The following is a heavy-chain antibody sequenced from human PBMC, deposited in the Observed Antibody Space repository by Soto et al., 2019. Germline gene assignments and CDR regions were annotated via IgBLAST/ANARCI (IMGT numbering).Heavy chain of an antibody. V-gene: IGHV4-34*01. J-gene: IGHJ5*02. Sequence: SETLSLTCAVYGGSFSGYYWSWIRQPPGKGLEWIGEINHSGSTNYNPSLKSRVTISVDTSKNQFSLKLSSVTAADTAVYYCARGGGRIAARNNWFDPWGQGTLVTVSS. CDR1: GGSFSGYY. CDR3: ARGGGRIAARNNWFDP. CDR2: INHSGST. D-gene: IGHD6-6*01.